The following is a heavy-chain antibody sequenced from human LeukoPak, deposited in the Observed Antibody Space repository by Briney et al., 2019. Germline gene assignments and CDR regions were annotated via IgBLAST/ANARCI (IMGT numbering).Heavy chain of an antibody. Sequence: GGSLRLSCAASGFTLSSNYMSWVRQAPGKGLEWVSVIYSGGSTYYTASVKGRFTISRDNSKNTLYLQMNNLRAEDTAVYYCARDEGFAYDFWSGYYTGNLYYGMDVWGQGTTVTVSS. CDR3: ARDEGFAYDFWSGYYTGNLYYGMDV. CDR1: GFTLSSNY. CDR2: IYSGGST. J-gene: IGHJ6*02. V-gene: IGHV3-66*01. D-gene: IGHD3-3*01.